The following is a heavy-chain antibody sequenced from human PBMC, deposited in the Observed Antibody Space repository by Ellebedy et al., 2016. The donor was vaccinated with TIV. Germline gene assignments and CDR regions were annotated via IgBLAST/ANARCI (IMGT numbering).Heavy chain of an antibody. CDR3: ARPLFYSSSWYIPLGY. V-gene: IGHV3-30-3*01. D-gene: IGHD6-13*01. CDR1: GFTFSSYA. CDR2: ISYDGSNK. J-gene: IGHJ4*02. Sequence: GESLKISCAASGFTFSSYAMHWVRQAPGKGLEWVAVISYDGSNKYYADSVKGRFTISRDNSKTTLYLQMNSLRAEDTAVYYCARPLFYSSSWYIPLGYWGQGTLVTVSS.